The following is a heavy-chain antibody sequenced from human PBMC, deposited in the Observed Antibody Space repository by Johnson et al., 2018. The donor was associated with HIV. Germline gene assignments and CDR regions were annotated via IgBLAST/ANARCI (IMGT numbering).Heavy chain of an antibody. D-gene: IGHD6-6*01. J-gene: IGHJ3*02. CDR2: ISYDGSNE. CDR1: GFTFSSYA. V-gene: IGHV3-30-3*01. CDR3: AKDRGDGVAARRRSAFDI. Sequence: QVQLVESGGGVVQPGRSLRLSCAASGFTFSSYALHWVRQAPGKGLDWVAIISYDGSNEYYADSVKGRFPLPRDNSKNTLYLQMNSLRAEDTAVYYCAKDRGDGVAARRRSAFDIWGQGTMVTVSS.